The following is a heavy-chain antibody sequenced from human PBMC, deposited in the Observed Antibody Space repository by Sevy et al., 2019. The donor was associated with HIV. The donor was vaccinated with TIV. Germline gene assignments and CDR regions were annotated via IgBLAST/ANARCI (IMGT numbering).Heavy chain of an antibody. J-gene: IGHJ4*02. CDR1: GFRFSTHA. CDR2: ISYDGSAK. Sequence: GGSLRLSCAASGFRFSTHAMHWVRQAPGKGLDWVALISYDGSAKYYADSVKGRFTVSRDDSKNTLYLQMKSLRPEDSAVYYCAREGGHTSGWTPGNYWGQGTQVTVSS. V-gene: IGHV3-30-3*01. CDR3: AREGGHTSGWTPGNY. D-gene: IGHD6-19*01.